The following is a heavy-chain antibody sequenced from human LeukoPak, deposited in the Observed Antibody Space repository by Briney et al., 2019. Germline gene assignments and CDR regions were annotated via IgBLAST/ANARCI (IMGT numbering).Heavy chain of an antibody. J-gene: IGHJ5*02. D-gene: IGHD2-2*01. CDR2: ISAYNGNT. V-gene: IGHV1-18*01. CDR3: ARALLDITGYCSSTSCPPPSWWFDP. CDR1: GYTFTSYG. Sequence: ASVKVSCKASGYTFTSYGISWVRQAPGQGLEWMGWISAYNGNTNYAQKLQGRVTMTTDTSTSTAYMELRSLRSDDTAVYYCARALLDITGYCSSTSCPPPSWWFDPWGQGTLVTVSS.